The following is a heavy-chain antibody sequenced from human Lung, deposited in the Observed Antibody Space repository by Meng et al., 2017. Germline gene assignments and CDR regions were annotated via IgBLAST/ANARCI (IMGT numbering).Heavy chain of an antibody. Sequence: VHLVQSGLAGKKLGASVKVSCKASGYTFTTYGISWLRQAPGQGLEWMGWFDPGNGNRDFAEKFQDRLTMSNDTSSSTVYMELTRLTSDDTAVYYCARDRQWLFDYWDQGALVTVSS. J-gene: IGHJ4*02. CDR2: FDPGNGNR. V-gene: IGHV1-18*01. CDR3: ARDRQWLFDY. CDR1: GYTFTTYG. D-gene: IGHD6-19*01.